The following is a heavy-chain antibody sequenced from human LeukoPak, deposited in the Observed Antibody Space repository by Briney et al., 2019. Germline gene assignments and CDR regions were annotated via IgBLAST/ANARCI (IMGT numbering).Heavy chain of an antibody. CDR2: ISGSGGST. D-gene: IGHD2-15*01. CDR3: AKDGIAASSFDY. CDR1: GFTFSSYG. J-gene: IGHJ4*02. V-gene: IGHV3-23*01. Sequence: GGTLRLSCAASGFTFSSYGMSWVRQAPGKGLEWVSAISGSGGSTYYADSVKGRFTISRDNSKNTLYLQMNSLRAEDTAVYYCAKDGIAASSFDYWGQGTLVTVSS.